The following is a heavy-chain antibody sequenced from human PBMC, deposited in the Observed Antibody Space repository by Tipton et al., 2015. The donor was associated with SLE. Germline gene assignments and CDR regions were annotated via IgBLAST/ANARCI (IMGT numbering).Heavy chain of an antibody. CDR2: IWFDGSSK. Sequence: SLRLSCAASGFNVINNYMNWVRQAPGKGLEWVAVIWFDGSSKYYADSVKGRFTISRDISKNTLFLQMNSLRAEDTAVYYCARDGDQRAYWYFDLWGRGTLVTVSS. D-gene: IGHD2-2*01. J-gene: IGHJ2*01. CDR3: ARDGDQRAYWYFDL. V-gene: IGHV3-33*08. CDR1: GFNVINNY.